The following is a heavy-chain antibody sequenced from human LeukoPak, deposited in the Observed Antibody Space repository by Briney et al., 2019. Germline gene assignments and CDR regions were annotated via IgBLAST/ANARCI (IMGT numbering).Heavy chain of an antibody. D-gene: IGHD5-12*01. Sequence: SETLSLTCTVSGGSISSSSYYWGWIRQPPGKGLEWIGSIYYSGSTYYNPSLESRVTISVDTSKNQFSLKLSSVTAADTAVYYCARQQSGYVGGYYYYYMDVWGKGTTVTVSS. CDR1: GGSISSSSYY. CDR2: IYYSGST. CDR3: ARQQSGYVGGYYYYYMDV. J-gene: IGHJ6*03. V-gene: IGHV4-39*01.